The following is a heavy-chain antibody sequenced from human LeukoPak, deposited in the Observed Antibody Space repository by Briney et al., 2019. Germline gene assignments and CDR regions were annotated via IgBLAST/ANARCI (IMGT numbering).Heavy chain of an antibody. CDR3: ARYSAIAARYFDY. D-gene: IGHD6-6*01. CDR1: GGSFSGYY. J-gene: IGHJ4*02. CDR2: IYYSGTT. Sequence: SETLSLTCAVYGGSFSGYYWSWIRQPPGKGLEWIGWIYYSGTTTYNPSLKSRLTISVDTSKNQFSLRLSSVTAADTAVYYCARYSAIAARYFDYRGQGTLVTVSS. V-gene: IGHV4-59*08.